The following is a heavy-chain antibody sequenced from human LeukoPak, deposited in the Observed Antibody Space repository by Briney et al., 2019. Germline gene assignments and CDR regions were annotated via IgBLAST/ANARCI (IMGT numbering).Heavy chain of an antibody. CDR3: TRQNTRAFVI. D-gene: IGHD1-26*01. CDR1: GDSISNSRYF. CDR2: IYYSGST. V-gene: IGHV4-39*01. J-gene: IGHJ3*02. Sequence: SETLSLTCTASGDSISNSRYFWGCIRQPPGKGLEWIGNIYYSGSTYYYPSLKRRVTISVDTCKNQFSLKLISVTAADTAAYYCTRQNTRAFVIWGEGAMVTASS.